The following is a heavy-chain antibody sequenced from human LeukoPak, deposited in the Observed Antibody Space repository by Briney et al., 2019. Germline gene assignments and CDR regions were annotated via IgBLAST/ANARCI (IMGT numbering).Heavy chain of an antibody. Sequence: GGSLGLSCAASGFTFSSYEMNWVRQAPGKGLEWVSYISSSGSTIYYADSVRGRFTISRDNAKNSLYLQMNSLRAEDTAVYYCARTRSVTPPFDYWGQGTLVTVSS. D-gene: IGHD4-17*01. V-gene: IGHV3-48*03. CDR2: ISSSGSTI. CDR1: GFTFSSYE. CDR3: ARTRSVTPPFDY. J-gene: IGHJ4*02.